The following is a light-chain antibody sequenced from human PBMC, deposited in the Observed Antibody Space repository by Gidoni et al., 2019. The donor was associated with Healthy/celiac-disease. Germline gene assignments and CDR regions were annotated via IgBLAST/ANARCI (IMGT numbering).Light chain of an antibody. CDR1: SSNIGAGHD. J-gene: IGLJ2*01. V-gene: IGLV1-40*01. Sequence: QSVLTQPPSVSGAPGQRVTISCTGSSSNIGAGHDVHWYQQLPGTAPKRLIYGNSNRPSGVPDRFSGSKSGTSASLAITGLQAEDEADYYCQSYDSSLSGYVVFGGGTKLTVL. CDR3: QSYDSSLSGYVV. CDR2: GNS.